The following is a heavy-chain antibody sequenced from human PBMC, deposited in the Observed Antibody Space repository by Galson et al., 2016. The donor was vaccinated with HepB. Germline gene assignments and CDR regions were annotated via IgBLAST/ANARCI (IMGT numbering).Heavy chain of an antibody. D-gene: IGHD2-2*01. V-gene: IGHV5-51*01. CDR3: ARHPQTTMPDY. Sequence: SGAEVKKPGESLKISCQASGYTFSNSWIGWVRQMPGKGLEWMGIIYPGDSDTTYSPSFQGHVTISADKSNNTAYLQWTSLKASDSAIYFCARHPQTTMPDYWGQGTLVTVSS. CDR1: GYTFSNSW. CDR2: IYPGDSDT. J-gene: IGHJ4*02.